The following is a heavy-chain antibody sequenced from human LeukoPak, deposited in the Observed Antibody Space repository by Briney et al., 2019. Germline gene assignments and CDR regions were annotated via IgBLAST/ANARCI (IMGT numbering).Heavy chain of an antibody. CDR1: GYTFTSYA. V-gene: IGHV1-3*01. CDR2: LNAGNGNT. Sequence: GASVKVSCKASGYTFTSYAMHWVRQAPGQRLEWMGWLNAGNGNTKYSQKFQGRVTITRDTSASTAYMELSSLRSEDTAVYYCARGKWYYYDSSGSYYFDYWGQGTLVTVSS. J-gene: IGHJ4*02. CDR3: ARGKWYYYDSSGSYYFDY. D-gene: IGHD3-22*01.